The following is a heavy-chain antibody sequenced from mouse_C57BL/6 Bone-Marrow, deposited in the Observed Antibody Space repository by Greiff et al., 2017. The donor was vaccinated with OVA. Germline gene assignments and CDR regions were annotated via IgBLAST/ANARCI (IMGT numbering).Heavy chain of an antibody. V-gene: IGHV5-4*03. CDR2: ISDGGSYT. J-gene: IGHJ3*01. Sequence: EVKVVESGGGLVKPGGSLKLSCAASGFTFSSYAMSWVRQTPEKRLEWVATISDGGSYTYYPDNVKGRFTISRDNAKNNLYLQMSHLKSEDTAMYYGARRGAYYSNYEGFAYWGQGILVTVSA. D-gene: IGHD2-5*01. CDR3: ARRGAYYSNYEGFAY. CDR1: GFTFSSYA.